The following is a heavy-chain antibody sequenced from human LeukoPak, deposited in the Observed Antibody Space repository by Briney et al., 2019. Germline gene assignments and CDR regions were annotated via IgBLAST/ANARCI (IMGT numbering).Heavy chain of an antibody. V-gene: IGHV3-74*01. Sequence: GGSLRLTCAASGITFGNNWMHWVRQGPGKGLVWISRINSDGGGAIYADSVKGRFTVSRDNAKNTLYLQMNSLRAEDTAVYYCARDVPHNWFDTWGQGTLVTVSP. CDR1: GITFGNNW. CDR2: INSDGGGA. CDR3: ARDVPHNWFDT. J-gene: IGHJ5*02.